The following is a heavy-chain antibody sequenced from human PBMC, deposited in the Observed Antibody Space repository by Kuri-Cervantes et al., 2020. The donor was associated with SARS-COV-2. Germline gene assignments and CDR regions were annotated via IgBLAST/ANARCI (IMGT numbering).Heavy chain of an antibody. CDR2: ISSSGGIYM. Sequence: GGSLRLSCAASGFTFSDYYMSWIRQAPGKGLEWVSYISSSGGIYMQYADSVKGRFTISRDNAKKSLYLEMNSLRAEDTAVYYCARQGYCSGGSCRTDVWGQGTTVTVSS. J-gene: IGHJ6*02. D-gene: IGHD2-15*01. CDR3: ARQGYCSGGSCRTDV. CDR1: GFTFSDYY. V-gene: IGHV3-11*01.